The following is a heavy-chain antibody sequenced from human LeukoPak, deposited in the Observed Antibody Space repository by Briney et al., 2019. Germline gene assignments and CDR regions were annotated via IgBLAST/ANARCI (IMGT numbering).Heavy chain of an antibody. Sequence: GASVKVSCKASGGTFISYAISWVRQAPGQGGEWMGRIIPILGIANYAQKFQGRLTITADNSTSTAYMELSSLRSEDTAVYYCARALQPCSDGSCSDDYWGQGTLVTVSS. CDR3: ARALQPCSDGSCSDDY. CDR1: GGTFISYA. D-gene: IGHD2-15*01. CDR2: IIPILGIA. J-gene: IGHJ4*02. V-gene: IGHV1-69*04.